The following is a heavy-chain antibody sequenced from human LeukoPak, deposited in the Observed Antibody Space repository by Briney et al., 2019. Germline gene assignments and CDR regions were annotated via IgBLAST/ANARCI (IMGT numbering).Heavy chain of an antibody. Sequence: PGGSLRLSCAASGFTFSSYEMNWVRQAPGKGLEWVSYISSSGSTIYYADSVKGRFTISRDNAKNSLYLQMNSLRAEDTAVYYCARAEEGYCSGGSCYYYYDMDDWGQGTTVTVSS. D-gene: IGHD2-15*01. CDR1: GFTFSSYE. V-gene: IGHV3-48*03. J-gene: IGHJ6*02. CDR3: ARAEEGYCSGGSCYYYYDMDD. CDR2: ISSSGSTI.